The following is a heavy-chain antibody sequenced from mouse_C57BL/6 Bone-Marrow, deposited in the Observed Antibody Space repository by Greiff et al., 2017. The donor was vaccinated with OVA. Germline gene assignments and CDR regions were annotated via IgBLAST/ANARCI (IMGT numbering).Heavy chain of an antibody. D-gene: IGHD2-2*01. Sequence: QVQLKQSGPGILQPSQTLSLTCSFSGFSLSTFGMGVVWLRQPSGKGLEWLAHICWDDDKYYNPALKSRPTISKDTSKTQVFLKIAKVDTADTATYYCARIEEGYDPYFDVWGTGTTVTVSS. V-gene: IGHV8-8*01. CDR1: GFSLSTFGMG. CDR2: ICWDDDK. CDR3: ARIEEGYDPYFDV. J-gene: IGHJ1*03.